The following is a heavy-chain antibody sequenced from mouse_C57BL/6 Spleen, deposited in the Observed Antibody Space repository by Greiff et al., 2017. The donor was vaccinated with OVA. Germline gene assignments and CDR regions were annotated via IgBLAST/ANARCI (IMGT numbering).Heavy chain of an antibody. V-gene: IGHV1-52*01. CDR3: ARWIYYYGSSYGYFDV. CDR2: IDPSDSET. D-gene: IGHD1-1*01. Sequence: QVQLQQPGAELVRPGSSVKLSCKASGYTFTSYWMHWVKQRPIQGLEWIGNIDPSDSETHYNQKFKDKATLTVDKSSSTAYMQLSSLTSEDSAVYYCARWIYYYGSSYGYFDVWGTGTTVTVSS. J-gene: IGHJ1*03. CDR1: GYTFTSYW.